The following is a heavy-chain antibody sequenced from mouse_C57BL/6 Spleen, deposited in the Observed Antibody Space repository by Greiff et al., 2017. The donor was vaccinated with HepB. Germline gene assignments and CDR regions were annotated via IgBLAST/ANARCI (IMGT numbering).Heavy chain of an antibody. Sequence: QVQLKESGAELARPGASVKLSCKASGYTFTSYGISWVKQRTGQGLEWIGEIYPRSGNTYYNEKFKGKATLTADKSSSTAYMELRSLTSEDSAVYFCARGPSRYFDVWGTGTTVTVSS. V-gene: IGHV1-81*01. J-gene: IGHJ1*03. CDR2: IYPRSGNT. CDR3: ARGPSRYFDV. CDR1: GYTFTSYG.